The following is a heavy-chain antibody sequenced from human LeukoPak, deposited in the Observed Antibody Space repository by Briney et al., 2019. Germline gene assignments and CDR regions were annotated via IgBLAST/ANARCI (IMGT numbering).Heavy chain of an antibody. CDR2: INGDGTTT. Sequence: GGSLRLSCAASGFAFSTYWIAWVRQGPGKGLVWVSLINGDGTTTSYADSVKGRFTVSRDNAKNTAYLQMSSLRAEDTAVYYCARDYAGSPDYWGQGTLVTVPS. CDR1: GFAFSTYW. V-gene: IGHV3-74*01. CDR3: ARDYAGSPDY. J-gene: IGHJ4*02. D-gene: IGHD3-10*01.